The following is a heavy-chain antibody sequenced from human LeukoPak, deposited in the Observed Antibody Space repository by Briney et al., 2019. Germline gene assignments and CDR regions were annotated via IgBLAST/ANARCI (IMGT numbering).Heavy chain of an antibody. V-gene: IGHV4-4*02. CDR3: ARSYYYDSSGYYYVAFDI. CDR2: IYHSGST. CDR1: GGSISSSNW. D-gene: IGHD3-22*01. Sequence: SETLSLTCAVSGGSISSSNWWSWVRQPPGQGLEWIGEIYHSGSTNYNPSLKSRVTISVDKSKNQFSLKLSSVTAADTAVYYCARSYYYDSSGYYYVAFDIWGQGTMVTVSS. J-gene: IGHJ3*02.